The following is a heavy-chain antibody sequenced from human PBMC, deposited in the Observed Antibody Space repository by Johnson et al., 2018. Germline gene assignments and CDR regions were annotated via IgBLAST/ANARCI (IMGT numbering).Heavy chain of an antibody. V-gene: IGHV3-30*03. J-gene: IGHJ3*02. CDR2: ISYDGSNK. CDR1: GFTFDDYA. CDR3: ARDTRGVNSSPRSAFDI. Sequence: VQLVESGGGLVQPGRSLRLSCAASGFTFDDYAMHWVRQTPGKGLEWVAVISYDGSNKYYADSVKGRFTISRDNSKNTRYLQMNSLRAEDTAVYYCARDTRGVNSSPRSAFDIWGQGTMVTVSS. D-gene: IGHD6-13*01.